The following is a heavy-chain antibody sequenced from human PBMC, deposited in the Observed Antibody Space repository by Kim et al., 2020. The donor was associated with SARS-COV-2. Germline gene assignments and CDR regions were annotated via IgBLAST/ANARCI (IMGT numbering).Heavy chain of an antibody. Sequence: YADSVKGRFTISRDNAKNSLYLQMNSLRAEETAVYYCARDPPVSGWYYVYWGQGTLVTVSS. CDR3: ARDPPVSGWYYVY. D-gene: IGHD6-19*01. V-gene: IGHV3-21*01. J-gene: IGHJ4*02.